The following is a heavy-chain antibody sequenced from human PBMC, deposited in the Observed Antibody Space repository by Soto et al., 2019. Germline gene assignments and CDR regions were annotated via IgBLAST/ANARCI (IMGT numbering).Heavy chain of an antibody. J-gene: IGHJ4*02. D-gene: IGHD1-7*01. CDR2: INAGKGDT. V-gene: IGHV1-3*01. CDR1: GYTFTSYA. Sequence: ASVKVSCKASGYTFTSYAMHWVRQAPGQRLEWMGWINAGKGDTKYPQRFQGRVTITRDTSASTAYMELSSLRSEDTAVYYCARNILGGTTDYWGPGTLVTVS. CDR3: ARNILGGTTDY.